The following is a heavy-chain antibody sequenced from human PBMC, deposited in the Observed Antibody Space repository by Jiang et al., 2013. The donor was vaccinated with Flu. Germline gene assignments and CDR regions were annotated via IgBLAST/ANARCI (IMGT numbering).Heavy chain of an antibody. V-gene: IGHV3-30*04. CDR1: GFTFNIYA. CDR2: VSYDGSNK. J-gene: IGHJ4*02. CDR3: AREEGATYYTFDY. D-gene: IGHD1-26*01. Sequence: VQLLESGGGLVKPGGSLRLSCVVSGFTFNIYAMHWVRQAPGKGLEWVAVVSYDGSNKFYADSVKGRFTISRDNSKNTLYLQMNSLRGEDTAVYFCAREEGATYYTFDYWGQGTLVTVSS.